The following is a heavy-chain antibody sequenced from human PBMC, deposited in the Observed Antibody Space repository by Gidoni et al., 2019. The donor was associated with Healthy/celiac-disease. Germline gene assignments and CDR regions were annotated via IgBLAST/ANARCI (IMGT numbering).Heavy chain of an antibody. V-gene: IGHV1-2*02. D-gene: IGHD3-10*01. CDR1: GYTFTGYY. CDR2: INPNSGGT. CDR3: ARDVVRGVIALCY. J-gene: IGHJ4*02. Sequence: QVQLVQSGAEVKKPGASVKVSCQASGYTFTGYYMHWVRQAPGQGLEWMGWINPNSGGTNYAQKFQGRVTRTRDTSISTAYMELSRLRSDDTAVYYCARDVVRGVIALCYWGQGTLVTVSS.